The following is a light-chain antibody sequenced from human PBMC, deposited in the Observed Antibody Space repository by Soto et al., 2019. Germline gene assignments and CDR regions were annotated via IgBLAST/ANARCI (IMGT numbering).Light chain of an antibody. V-gene: IGKV1-5*01. Sequence: DIQMTQSHSTLSASVGDRVTITCRASQTISNWLAWYQQKPGKAPKVLIFDGSTLEGGVPSRFSGRRSGTDFTLSISSLQPSDFATYYCQQYNTYPLTSGGGTKVEI. CDR2: DGS. CDR1: QTISNW. CDR3: QQYNTYPLT. J-gene: IGKJ4*01.